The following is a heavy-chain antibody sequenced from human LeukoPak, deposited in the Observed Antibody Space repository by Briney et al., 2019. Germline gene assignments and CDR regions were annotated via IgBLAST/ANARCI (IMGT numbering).Heavy chain of an antibody. CDR2: IYDIGST. CDR3: ARGIYCSSASCYYYFDY. Sequence: SETLSLTCTVSGASISSYYWSWIRQPPGKGLEWIGYIYDIGSTNYNPSLKTRVNISVDTSKNPFSLMLSSVTAADTAVYYCARGIYCSSASCYYYFDYWGQGTLVTVSS. V-gene: IGHV4-59*01. D-gene: IGHD2-2*01. J-gene: IGHJ4*02. CDR1: GASISSYY.